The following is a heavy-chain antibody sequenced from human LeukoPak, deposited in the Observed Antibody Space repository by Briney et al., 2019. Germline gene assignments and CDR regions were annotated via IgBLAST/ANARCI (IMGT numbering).Heavy chain of an antibody. J-gene: IGHJ4*02. D-gene: IGHD2-2*01. Sequence: GASVKVSCKASGYTFTGYYMHWVRQAPGQGLEWMGWISAYNGNTNYAQKLQGRVTMTTDTSTSTAYMELRSLRSDDTAVYYCAKLGAPVVPAASDYWGQGTLVTVSS. CDR1: GYTFTGYY. CDR2: ISAYNGNT. V-gene: IGHV1-18*04. CDR3: AKLGAPVVPAASDY.